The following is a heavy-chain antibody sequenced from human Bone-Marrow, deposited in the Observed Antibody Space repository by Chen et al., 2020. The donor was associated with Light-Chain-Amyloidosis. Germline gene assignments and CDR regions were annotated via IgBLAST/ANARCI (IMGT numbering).Heavy chain of an antibody. J-gene: IGHJ4*02. CDR3: ARRRDGYNFDY. CDR1: GYTFPNYW. D-gene: IGHD5-12*01. V-gene: IGHV5-51*01. Sequence: EQSGPEVKKPGESLKISCKGSGYTFPNYWIGWVRQMPGKGLEWMGGIYPDDSDARYSPSFEGQVTISADKSITPAYLQWRSLKASDTAMYYCARRRDGYNFDYWGQGTLVTVSS. CDR2: IYPDDSDA.